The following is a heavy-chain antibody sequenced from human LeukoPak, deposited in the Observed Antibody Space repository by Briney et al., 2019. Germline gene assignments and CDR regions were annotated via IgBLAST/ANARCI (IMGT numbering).Heavy chain of an antibody. Sequence: GGSLSFSGTASGFTFSGNSMNWVPQAQGKGLEWVSSIGSSGSYIYYADSLTGRFTISRDNAKNSLYLQMNSLRAEDTAMYYCARRATTERGHSYGLDFWGQGTLVTVSS. CDR3: ARRATTERGHSYGLDF. V-gene: IGHV3-21*01. CDR1: GFTFSGNS. J-gene: IGHJ4*02. CDR2: IGSSGSYI. D-gene: IGHD5-18*01.